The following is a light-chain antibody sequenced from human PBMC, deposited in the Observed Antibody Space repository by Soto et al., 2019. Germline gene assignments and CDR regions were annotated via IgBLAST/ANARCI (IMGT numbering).Light chain of an antibody. CDR3: LQTYGSPLN. CDR1: PDIGAY. Sequence: DIQMTQSPSSLSVFVGDRVSITCRASPDIGAYLHWFQQKPGRAPKLLISTSATLQSAVPSRFRGRGSGADFTLTITSLQTEDFATYVYLQTYGSPLNFGGGTRVEMK. CDR2: TSA. J-gene: IGKJ4*01. V-gene: IGKV1-39*01.